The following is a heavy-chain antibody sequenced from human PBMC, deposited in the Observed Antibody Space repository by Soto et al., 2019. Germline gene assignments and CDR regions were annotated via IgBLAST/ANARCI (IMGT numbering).Heavy chain of an antibody. V-gene: IGHV3-48*03. CDR3: ARRARR. CDR1: GFTFSSSE. Sequence: EVQLVESGGGLVQPGGSLRLSCAVSGFTFSSSEMYWVRQAPGKGLEWISYIHPSGQPIFYADSVKGRFTISRDNANNSPFLQMNSLRAEDTAVYYCARRARRWGQGTMVTVSS. CDR2: IHPSGQPI. J-gene: IGHJ3*01. D-gene: IGHD1-26*01.